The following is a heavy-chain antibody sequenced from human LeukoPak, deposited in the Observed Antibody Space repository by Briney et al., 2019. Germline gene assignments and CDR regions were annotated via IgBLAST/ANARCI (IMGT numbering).Heavy chain of an antibody. CDR3: AKGAGAVGPGGTLFDY. D-gene: IGHD6-19*01. J-gene: IGHJ4*02. V-gene: IGHV3-23*01. CDR2: ISGSGGST. Sequence: GGSLRLSCAASGFTFSSYAMSWVRQAPGKGLEWVSAISGSGGSTYYADSVKGRFTISRDKSKNTLYLQMNSLRAEDTAVYYCAKGAGAVGPGGTLFDYWGQGTLVTVSS. CDR1: GFTFSSYA.